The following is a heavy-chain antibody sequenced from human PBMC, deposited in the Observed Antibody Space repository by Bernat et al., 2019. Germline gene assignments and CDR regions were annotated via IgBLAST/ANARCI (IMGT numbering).Heavy chain of an antibody. CDR1: GFTFSSYG. Sequence: QVQLVESGGGVVQPGRSLRLSCAASGFTFSSYGMHWVRQAPGKGLEWVAVISYDESNKYYADSVKGRFNISRENSKDRLYLKMNSLRAKDTAVYYCAKDAGKQSFEYYQHWGQGTLVTVSS. CDR3: AKDAGKQSFEYYQH. J-gene: IGHJ1*01. V-gene: IGHV3-30*18. CDR2: ISYDESNK.